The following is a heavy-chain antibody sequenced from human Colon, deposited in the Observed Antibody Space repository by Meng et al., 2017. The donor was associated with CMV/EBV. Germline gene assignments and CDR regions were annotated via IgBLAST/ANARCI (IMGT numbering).Heavy chain of an antibody. CDR3: ARPPLGVEIWLFLEF. V-gene: IGHV3-48*04. CDR2: ISRSTTTI. CDR1: GFTFSTYT. J-gene: IGHJ4*02. Sequence: GESLKISCAASGFTFSTYTLNWVRQAPGKGLEWVSYISRSTTTIYYADSVKGRFTISRDNAKNSLYLQMNSLRADDTAVYYCARPPLGVEIWLFLEFWGQGTLVTVSS. D-gene: IGHD3-3*01.